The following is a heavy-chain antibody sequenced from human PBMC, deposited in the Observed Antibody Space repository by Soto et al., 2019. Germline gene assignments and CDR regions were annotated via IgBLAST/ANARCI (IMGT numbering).Heavy chain of an antibody. Sequence: EVQLVQSGAEVKKPGESLKIYCKGTGYSFTSYWIGWVRQMPGKGLEWMGIIYPGDSDTRYSPSFQGQVTISADKSIRTAYRQWSSLKASDTAMYYCARHLAAAVRCCYGMDVWGQGTTVTVSS. CDR3: ARHLAAAVRCCYGMDV. V-gene: IGHV5-51*01. CDR2: IYPGDSDT. D-gene: IGHD6-13*01. J-gene: IGHJ6*02. CDR1: GYSFTSYW.